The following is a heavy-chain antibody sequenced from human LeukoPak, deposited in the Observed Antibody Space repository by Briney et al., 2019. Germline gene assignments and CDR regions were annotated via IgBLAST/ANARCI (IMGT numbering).Heavy chain of an antibody. CDR1: GFTFSSYS. V-gene: IGHV3-48*01. J-gene: IGHJ3*02. Sequence: PGGSLRLSCAASGFTFSSYSMHWVRQAPGKGLEWVSYISNSSSNIYYADSVKGRFTISRDNAKNSLYLQMNCLRAEDTAVYYCARDEGYGSGNFGAFDIWGQGTMVTVSS. CDR2: ISNSSSNI. CDR3: ARDEGYGSGNFGAFDI. D-gene: IGHD3-10*01.